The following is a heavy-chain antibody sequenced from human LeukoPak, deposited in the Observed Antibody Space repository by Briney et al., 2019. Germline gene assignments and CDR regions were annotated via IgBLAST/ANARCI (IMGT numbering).Heavy chain of an antibody. J-gene: IGHJ6*02. Sequence: GALRLSCAASRFTFSNHGMHWVRQAPGKGLEWVAVIWYDGSNKYYADSVKGRFTISRDNSKNTLYLQMNSLRAEDTAVYYCAKDLEWFFAYGMDVWGQGTTVTVSS. CDR1: RFTFSNHG. CDR2: IWYDGSNK. D-gene: IGHD3-3*01. CDR3: AKDLEWFFAYGMDV. V-gene: IGHV3-33*06.